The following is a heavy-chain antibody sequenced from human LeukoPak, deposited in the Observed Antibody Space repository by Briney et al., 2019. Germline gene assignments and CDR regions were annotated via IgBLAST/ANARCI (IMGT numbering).Heavy chain of an antibody. J-gene: IGHJ4*02. V-gene: IGHV4-34*01. Sequence: SETLSLTCAVYGGSFSGYYWSWIRQPPGEGLEWIGEINHSGSTNYNPSLKSRVTISVDTSKNQFSLKLSSVTAADTAVYYCARDDRDTSIDYWGQGTLVTVSS. CDR3: ARDDRDTSIDY. D-gene: IGHD2-2*01. CDR1: GGSFSGYY. CDR2: INHSGST.